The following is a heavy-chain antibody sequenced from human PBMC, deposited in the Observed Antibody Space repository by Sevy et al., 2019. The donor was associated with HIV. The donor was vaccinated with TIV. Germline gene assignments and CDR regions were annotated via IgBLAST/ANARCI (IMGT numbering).Heavy chain of an antibody. CDR1: GGSISSSSYY. CDR3: ATRLGYCSGSSCYPPEYFHH. V-gene: IGHV4-39*01. D-gene: IGHD2-15*01. Sequence: SETLSLTCIVSGGSISSSSYYWGWIRQPPGKGLEWIGSIYYSGNTYYNPSLKSRVTISVDTSKKQFSLKLSSVTGADTAVYYCATRLGYCSGSSCYPPEYFHHWGQGTLVTVSS. J-gene: IGHJ1*01. CDR2: IYYSGNT.